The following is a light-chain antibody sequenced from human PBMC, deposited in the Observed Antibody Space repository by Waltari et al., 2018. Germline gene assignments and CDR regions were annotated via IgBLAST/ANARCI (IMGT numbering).Light chain of an antibody. CDR2: KDT. CDR1: VLAKKY. CDR3: YSAADNDLGV. V-gene: IGLV3-27*01. J-gene: IGLJ3*02. Sequence: SFELTQTSSLSVSPGQTVRITCSGDVLAKKYARWFQQKPGQAPSRIISKDTERPSGIPVRFSVSSSVTTVTVTISGCQVEDEADYYCYSAADNDLGVFGGGTKLTVL.